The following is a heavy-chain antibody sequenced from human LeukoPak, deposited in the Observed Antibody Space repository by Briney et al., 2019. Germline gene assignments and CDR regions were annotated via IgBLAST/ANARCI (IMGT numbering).Heavy chain of an antibody. CDR2: LSGSGGGT. CDR3: AKRGVVIRVFLVGFHKEAYYFDS. Sequence: GGSLRLSCAASGFTFSSYAMSWVRQAPGKGLEWVAGLSGSGGGTNYADSVQGRFTISRDNPKNTLYLQMNSLRAEDTAVYFCAKRGVVIRVFLVGFHKEAYYFDSWGQGALVTVST. J-gene: IGHJ4*02. V-gene: IGHV3-23*01. D-gene: IGHD3-10*01. CDR1: GFTFSSYA.